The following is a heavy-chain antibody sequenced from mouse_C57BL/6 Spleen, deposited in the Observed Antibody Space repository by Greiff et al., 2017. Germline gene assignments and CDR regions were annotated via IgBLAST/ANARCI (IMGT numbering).Heavy chain of an antibody. V-gene: IGHV1-52*01. D-gene: IGHD2-5*01. J-gene: IGHJ1*03. CDR2: IDPSDSET. CDR1: GYTFTSYW. CDR3: ARSGGYYSNLYWYFDV. Sequence: QVQLKQPGAELVRPGSSVKLSCKASGYTFTSYWMHWVKQRPIQGLEWIGNIDPSDSETHYNQKFKDKATLTVDKSSSTAYMQLSSLTSEDSAVYYCARSGGYYSNLYWYFDVWGTGTTVTVSS.